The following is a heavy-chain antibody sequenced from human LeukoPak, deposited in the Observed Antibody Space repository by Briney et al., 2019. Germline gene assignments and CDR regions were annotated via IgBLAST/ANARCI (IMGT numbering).Heavy chain of an antibody. J-gene: IGHJ4*02. D-gene: IGHD2-15*01. CDR1: GGTFSSYA. CDR3: ARGPLTVVVAATFDY. V-gene: IGHV1-69*05. Sequence: SVKVSCKASGGTFSSYAISWVRQAPGQGLEWMGGIIPIFGTANYAQKFQGRVTITTDESTSTAYMELSSPRSEDTAVYYCARGPLTVVVAATFDYWGQGTLVTVSS. CDR2: IIPIFGTA.